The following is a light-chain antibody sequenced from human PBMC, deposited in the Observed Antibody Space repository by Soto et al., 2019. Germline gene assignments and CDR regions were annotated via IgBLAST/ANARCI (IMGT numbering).Light chain of an antibody. V-gene: IGKV3-20*01. CDR3: QQYGSSPRT. J-gene: IGKJ1*01. Sequence: ESVLTHSPGTLSLSPGERATLSCRASQSVSSSYLAWYQHKPGQAPRLLIYGASSRATGIPDRFSGSGSGTDFTLTISRLEPEDFAVYYCQQYGSSPRTFGQGTKVEIK. CDR1: QSVSSSY. CDR2: GAS.